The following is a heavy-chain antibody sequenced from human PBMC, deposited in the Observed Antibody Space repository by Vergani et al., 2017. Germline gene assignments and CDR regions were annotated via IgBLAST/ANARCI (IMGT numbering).Heavy chain of an antibody. V-gene: IGHV1-69*09. CDR3: ARDRDIVVVPAAIPTNYYYYGMDV. D-gene: IGHD2-2*02. CDR1: GGTFSSYT. Sequence: VPLVQSGAEVKKPGASVKVSCKASGGTFSSYTISWVRQAPGQGLEWMGRIIPILGIANYAQKFQGRVKITADKSTSTAYMELSSLRSADTAVYYCARDRDIVVVPAAIPTNYYYYGMDVWGQGTTVTVSS. J-gene: IGHJ6*02. CDR2: IIPILGIA.